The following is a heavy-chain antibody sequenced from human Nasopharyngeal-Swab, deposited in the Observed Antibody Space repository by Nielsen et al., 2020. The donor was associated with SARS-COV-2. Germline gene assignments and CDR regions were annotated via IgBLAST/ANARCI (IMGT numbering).Heavy chain of an antibody. CDR1: GFIFSNYG. V-gene: IGHV3-30*18. CDR3: AKEGPGMFGVVGLDV. J-gene: IGHJ6*02. CDR2: ISYDGINK. Sequence: GESLKISCAASGFIFSNYGKHWVRQAPGKGLEWVAVISYDGINKYNADSVKGRVSISRDNSKDTLYLQMNSLRPEDTAVYYCAKEGPGMFGVVGLDVWGQGTTVTVSS. D-gene: IGHD3-3*01.